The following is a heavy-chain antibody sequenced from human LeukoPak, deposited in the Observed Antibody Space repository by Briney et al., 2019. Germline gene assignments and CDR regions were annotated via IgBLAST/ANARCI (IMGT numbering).Heavy chain of an antibody. CDR1: GGTFSSYA. CDR2: IIPIFGTA. CDR3: ARPKKYYDFWSGYSLYYYGMDV. D-gene: IGHD3-3*01. Sequence: ASVKVSCKASGGTFSSYAISWVRQAPGQGLEWMGGIIPIFGTANYAQKFQGRVTITADESTSTAYMELSSLRSEDTAVYYCARPKKYYDFWSGYSLYYYGMDVWGQGTTVTVSS. V-gene: IGHV1-69*13. J-gene: IGHJ6*02.